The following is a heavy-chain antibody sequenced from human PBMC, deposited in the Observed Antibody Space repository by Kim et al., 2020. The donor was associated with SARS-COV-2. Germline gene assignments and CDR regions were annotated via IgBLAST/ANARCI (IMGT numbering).Heavy chain of an antibody. D-gene: IGHD5-12*01. J-gene: IGHJ4*02. Sequence: GGSLRLSCAASGFPFGNYGMHWVRQAPGKGLEWVAVIWYAGKNKFYIESVKGRFNISRDNSKDTLYLHMNNLRVDDTAIYYCAKSALGGYDLFDYFDDWGQGTQVIVSS. CDR2: IWYAGKNK. CDR3: AKSALGGYDLFDYFDD. CDR1: GFPFGNYG. V-gene: IGHV3-33*08.